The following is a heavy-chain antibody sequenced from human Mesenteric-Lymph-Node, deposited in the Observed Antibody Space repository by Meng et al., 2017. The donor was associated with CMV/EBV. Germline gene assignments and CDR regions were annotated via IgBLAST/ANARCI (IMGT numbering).Heavy chain of an antibody. D-gene: IGHD4-17*01. J-gene: IGHJ4*02. V-gene: IGHV3-21*01. CDR3: ARWGGLTTVTPF. CDR2: ISSSSSYI. Sequence: GESLKISCAASGFTFSGYSMNWVRQAPGKGLEWVSSISSSSSYIYYADSVKGRFTISRDNAKNSLYLQMNSLRAEDTAVYYCARWGGLTTVTPFWGQGTLVTVSS. CDR1: GFTFSGYS.